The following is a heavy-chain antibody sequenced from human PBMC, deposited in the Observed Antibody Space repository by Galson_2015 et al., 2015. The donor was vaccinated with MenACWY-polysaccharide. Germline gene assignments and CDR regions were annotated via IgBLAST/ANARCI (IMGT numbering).Heavy chain of an antibody. CDR1: GFTFSGSP. J-gene: IGHJ4*02. CDR3: VRDRPMDY. Sequence: SLRLSCAASGFTFSGSPMHWVRRASGKGLEWVGHIRSKANSYATAYAASVKGRFTISRDDSKSIAYQQMNSLQTEDTAVYYCVRDRPMDYWGQGTLVTVSS. V-gene: IGHV3-73*01. CDR2: IRSKANSYAT.